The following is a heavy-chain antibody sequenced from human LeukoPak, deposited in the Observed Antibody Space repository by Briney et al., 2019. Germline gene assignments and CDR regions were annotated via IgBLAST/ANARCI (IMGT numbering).Heavy chain of an antibody. CDR2: IYTSGST. V-gene: IGHV4-61*02. D-gene: IGHD1-26*01. J-gene: IGHJ5*02. CDR3: AKGGSYMYNWFDP. CDR1: GGSISSGNYY. Sequence: SETLSLTCTVSGGSISSGNYYWTWIRQPAGKGLEWIGRIYTSGSTNYNPSLKSRVTMSIDTSKNQFSLKVISVTAADTAVYYCAKGGSYMYNWFDPWGQGTLVIVSS.